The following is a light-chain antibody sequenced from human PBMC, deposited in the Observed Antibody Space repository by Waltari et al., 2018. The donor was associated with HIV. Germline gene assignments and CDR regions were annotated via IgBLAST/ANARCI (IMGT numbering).Light chain of an antibody. Sequence: QSVLTQPPSASGTPGQRIIISCSGSTATIGTNNVNWYQQLPGTTPRLLMHSNIKRPSGVPDRLSCSRSGTSASLVISGLQSDDEADYYCSAWDASLGAWMFGGGTKLTVL. CDR1: TATIGTNN. CDR2: SNI. CDR3: SAWDASLGAWM. J-gene: IGLJ3*02. V-gene: IGLV1-44*01.